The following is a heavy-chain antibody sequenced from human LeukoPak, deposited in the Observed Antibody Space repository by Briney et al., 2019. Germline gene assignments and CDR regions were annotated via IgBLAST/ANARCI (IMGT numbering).Heavy chain of an antibody. CDR1: GDTFKNYP. V-gene: IGHV1-18*01. D-gene: IGHD2-21*02. Sequence: ASVTVPCKVFGDTFKNYPILWVRQAPGEGLEWMGWISDYERNANYAKQVRGKVTMTTDTSTSTAYMELASVRSDDTAVYYCARVTVVTRSPWSWGPKKIGQDVNWVDPWGQGTLVIVSS. J-gene: IGHJ5*02. CDR3: ARVTVVTRSPWSWGPKKIGQDVNWVDP. CDR2: ISDYERNA.